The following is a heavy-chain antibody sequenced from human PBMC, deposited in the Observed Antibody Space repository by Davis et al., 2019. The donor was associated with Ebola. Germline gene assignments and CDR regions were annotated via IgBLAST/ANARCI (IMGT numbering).Heavy chain of an antibody. CDR3: ARDPLSRSGMDV. CDR2: IKQDGSEQ. Sequence: GESLNIPCASPRFPYSSYWMSWVRQAPGKGLGWVANIKQDGSEQYYVDSVKGRFTISIDNAKNSLYLQMNSLRAEDTAVYYCARDPLSRSGMDVWGQGTTVTVSS. V-gene: IGHV3-7*03. CDR1: RFPYSSYW. J-gene: IGHJ6*02.